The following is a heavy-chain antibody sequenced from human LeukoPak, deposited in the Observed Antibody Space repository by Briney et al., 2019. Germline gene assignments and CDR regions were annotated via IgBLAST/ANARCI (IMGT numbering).Heavy chain of an antibody. Sequence: GASVKVSCKASGYTFTSYYMHWVRQAPGQGLEWMGWMNPNSGNTGYAQKFQGRVTMTRNTSIGTANMELSSLRSEDTAVYYCARGLARTSMVTRGGVRFDYWGQGTLVTVSS. CDR2: MNPNSGNT. D-gene: IGHD5-18*01. CDR3: ARGLARTSMVTRGGVRFDY. CDR1: GYTFTSYY. J-gene: IGHJ4*02. V-gene: IGHV1-8*02.